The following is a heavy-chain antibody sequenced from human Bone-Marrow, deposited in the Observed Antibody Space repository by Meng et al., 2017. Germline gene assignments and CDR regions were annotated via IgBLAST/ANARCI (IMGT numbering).Heavy chain of an antibody. D-gene: IGHD3-16*02. Sequence: QVQLVVSGGGVVQPGRSLRLSCAASGFTFNNYALHWVRQAPGKGLEWVAAISYDGSDRDYADSVKGRFTISRDDSKNTLYLQMNSLRAEDTALYYCARVRQSRLGELSFPLDCWGQGTLVTVSS. CDR2: ISYDGSDR. V-gene: IGHV3-30-3*01. CDR1: GFTFNNYA. CDR3: ARVRQSRLGELSFPLDC. J-gene: IGHJ4*02.